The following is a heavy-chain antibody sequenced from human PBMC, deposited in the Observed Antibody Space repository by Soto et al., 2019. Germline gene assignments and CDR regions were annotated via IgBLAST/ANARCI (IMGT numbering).Heavy chain of an antibody. Sequence: ASVKVSCKASGYTFTSYGISWVRQAPGQGLEWMGWISAYNGNTNYAQKLQGRVTMTTDTSTSTAHMELRSLRSDDTAVYYCARDHDYGVLSYWGQGTLVTVSS. CDR1: GYTFTSYG. V-gene: IGHV1-18*01. CDR2: ISAYNGNT. CDR3: ARDHDYGVLSY. D-gene: IGHD4-17*01. J-gene: IGHJ4*02.